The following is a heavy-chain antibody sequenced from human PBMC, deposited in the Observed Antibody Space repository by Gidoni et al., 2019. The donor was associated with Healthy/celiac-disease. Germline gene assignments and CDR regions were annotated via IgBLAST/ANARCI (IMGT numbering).Heavy chain of an antibody. V-gene: IGHV1-18*01. CDR1: GFTFTSYG. CDR2: SSADNGTT. J-gene: IGHJ4*02. CDR3: ARTGSDAGQWLLIAPFEFDS. D-gene: IGHD3-22*01. Sequence: QAQLEQSGAEVQMPGASVEVSWKASGFTFTSYGTGWARPAPGQGLEGMGWSSADNGTTYSAHKLQGRVTITTDTSTSTDYMELRSLRSDATAVYYCARTGSDAGQWLLIAPFEFDSWGQGTLVTVSS.